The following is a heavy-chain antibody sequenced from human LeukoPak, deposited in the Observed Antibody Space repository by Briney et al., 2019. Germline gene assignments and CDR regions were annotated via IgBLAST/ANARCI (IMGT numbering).Heavy chain of an antibody. Sequence: SETLSPTCTVPGGSISSYYWSWIRQPPGKGLEWIGYIFYSGSAIYNPSLKSRVTISVDTSKNQFSLKLTSVTAADTAVYYRARKSGYYGSFDYWGQGTLVTVSS. CDR2: IFYSGSA. V-gene: IGHV4-59*01. J-gene: IGHJ4*02. CDR1: GGSISSYY. CDR3: ARKSGYYGSFDY. D-gene: IGHD3-22*01.